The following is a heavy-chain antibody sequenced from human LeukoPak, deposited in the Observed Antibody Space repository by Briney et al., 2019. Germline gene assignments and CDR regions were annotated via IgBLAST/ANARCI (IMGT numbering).Heavy chain of an antibody. J-gene: IGHJ3*02. CDR2: IYTSGST. D-gene: IGHD3-3*01. Sequence: PSQTLSLTCTVSGGSISSGSYYWSWIRQPAGKGLEWIGRIYTSGSTNYNPSLKSRVTISVDTSKNQFSLKLSSVTAADTAVYYCATTYYDFWSGYYWGAFDIWGQGTMVTVSS. CDR1: GGSISSGSYY. CDR3: ATTYYDFWSGYYWGAFDI. V-gene: IGHV4-61*02.